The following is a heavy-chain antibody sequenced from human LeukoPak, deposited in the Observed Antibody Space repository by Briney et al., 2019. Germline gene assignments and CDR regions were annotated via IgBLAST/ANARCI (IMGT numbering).Heavy chain of an antibody. CDR1: GFTFSSYW. D-gene: IGHD3-22*01. J-gene: IGHJ4*02. CDR3: ARATYYYDSSGYSDY. CDR2: IKQDGNEK. Sequence: GGSLRLSCAASGFTFSSYWMSWVRQAPGKGLEWVANIKQDGNEKYYVDSVKGRFTISRDNAKNSLYLQMNSLRVEDTAVYYCARATYYYDSSGYSDYWGQGTLVTVSS. V-gene: IGHV3-7*01.